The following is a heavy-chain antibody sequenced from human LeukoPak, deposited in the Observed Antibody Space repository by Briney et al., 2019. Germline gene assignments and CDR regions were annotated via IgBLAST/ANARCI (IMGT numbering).Heavy chain of an antibody. Sequence: PSETLSLTCTVSGGSISSGDYYWTWIRQHPGKGLEWIGYIYYSGNIYYNPSLKSRVTISVDTSKNQFSLKLSSVTAADTAVYYCARENNSGYLDYWGQGTLVTVSS. D-gene: IGHD3-22*01. CDR2: IYYSGNI. CDR3: ARENNSGYLDY. V-gene: IGHV4-31*03. J-gene: IGHJ4*02. CDR1: GGSISSGDYY.